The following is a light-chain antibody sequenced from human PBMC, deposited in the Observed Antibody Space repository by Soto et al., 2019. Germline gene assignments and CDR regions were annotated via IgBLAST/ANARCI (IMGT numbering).Light chain of an antibody. V-gene: IGKV1-39*01. J-gene: IGKJ5*01. CDR3: QQSYSTPRT. Sequence: DIQMTQSPSSLSASVGDRVTITCRASQSISSYLNWYQHKPGKAPKXLIYAASSLQSGVPSRFSGSGSGTDFAITISSLQPEDFATYYCQQSYSTPRTFGQGTRLEIK. CDR2: AAS. CDR1: QSISSY.